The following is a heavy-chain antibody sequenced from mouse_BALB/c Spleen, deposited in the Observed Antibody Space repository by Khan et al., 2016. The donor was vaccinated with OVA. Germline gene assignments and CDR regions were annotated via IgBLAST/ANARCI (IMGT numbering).Heavy chain of an antibody. D-gene: IGHD1-1*01. CDR2: IAPGSGST. CDR3: TRSNYYGSSLYAMDY. CDR1: GYTFTSYW. J-gene: IGHJ4*01. Sequence: DLVKPGASVKLSCKASGYTFTSYWINWIKQRPGQGLEWIGHIAPGSGSTYYNEMFKGMATLTVDTSSSTAYIQLSSLSSEDSALFCVTRSNYYGSSLYAMDYWGQGTSVTVSS. V-gene: IGHV1S41*01.